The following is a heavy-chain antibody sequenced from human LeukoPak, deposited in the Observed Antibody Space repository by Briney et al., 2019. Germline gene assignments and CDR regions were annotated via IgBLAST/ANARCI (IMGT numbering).Heavy chain of an antibody. CDR2: TTRDESEK. Sequence: GGSLRLSCAASGFTFSRNGMHWVRQAPGKGLEWVAFTTRDESEKFYVDSVKGRFTIARDNSMNTLYLQMHSLRAEDSGIYYCVKDVLCAVGDAVDIWGQGTMVAVS. J-gene: IGHJ3*02. CDR1: GFTFSRNG. V-gene: IGHV3-30-3*02. D-gene: IGHD2-21*01. CDR3: VKDVLCAVGDAVDI.